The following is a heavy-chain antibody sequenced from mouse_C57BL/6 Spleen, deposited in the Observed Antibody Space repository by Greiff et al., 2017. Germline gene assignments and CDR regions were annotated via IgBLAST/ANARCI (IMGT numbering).Heavy chain of an antibody. CDR3: ARSDGYSLGWYFDV. J-gene: IGHJ1*03. D-gene: IGHD2-3*01. V-gene: IGHV1-69*01. Sequence: QVQLKESGAELVMPGASVKLSCKASGYTFTSYWMHWVKQRPGQGLEWIGEIDPSDSYTNYNQKFKGKSTLTVDKSSSTAYMQLSSLTSEDSAVYYCARSDGYSLGWYFDVWGTGTTVTVSS. CDR2: IDPSDSYT. CDR1: GYTFTSYW.